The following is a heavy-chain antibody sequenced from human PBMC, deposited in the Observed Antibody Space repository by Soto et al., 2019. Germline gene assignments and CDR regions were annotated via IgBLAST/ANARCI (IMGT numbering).Heavy chain of an antibody. CDR2: ISWNSGSI. Sequence: EVQLVESGGGLVQPGRSLRLSCAASGFTFDDYAMHWVRQDPGNGLEWVSGISWNSGSIGYADSVKGRFTIYRDNAKNSMYLQMNSLRAEDTALYYCAKDLHSYSSGPQHWGQGTLVTVSS. J-gene: IGHJ4*02. D-gene: IGHD6-19*01. V-gene: IGHV3-9*01. CDR1: GFTFDDYA. CDR3: AKDLHSYSSGPQH.